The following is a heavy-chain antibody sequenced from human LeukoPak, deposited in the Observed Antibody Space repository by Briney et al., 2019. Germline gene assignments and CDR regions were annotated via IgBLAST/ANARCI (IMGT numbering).Heavy chain of an antibody. Sequence: SETLSLTCTVSGGSISSYCWSWIRQPPGKGLEWIGYIYYSGSTNYNPSLKSRVTISVDTSKNQFSLKLSSVTAADTAVYYCASPGTTGTPYSFDYWGQGTLVTVSS. CDR2: IYYSGST. V-gene: IGHV4-59*12. CDR3: ASPGTTGTPYSFDY. CDR1: GGSISSYC. D-gene: IGHD1-1*01. J-gene: IGHJ4*02.